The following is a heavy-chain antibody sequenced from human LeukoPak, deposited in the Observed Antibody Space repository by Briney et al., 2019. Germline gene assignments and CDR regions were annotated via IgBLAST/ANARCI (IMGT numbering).Heavy chain of an antibody. CDR3: AREDHDYGDYYFDY. CDR2: INSDGSDT. Sequence: GGSLTLSCAASGFTFRNYWMHWVRQAPGEGLVWVSRINSDGSDTIYADSVKGRFTISRDNAKNTTYLQMYSLRGEDTALYFCAREDHDYGDYYFDYWGQGTLATVSS. D-gene: IGHD4-17*01. J-gene: IGHJ4*02. V-gene: IGHV3-74*01. CDR1: GFTFRNYW.